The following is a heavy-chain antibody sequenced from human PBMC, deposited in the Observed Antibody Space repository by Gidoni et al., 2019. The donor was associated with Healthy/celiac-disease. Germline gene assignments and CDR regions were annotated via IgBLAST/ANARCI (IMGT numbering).Heavy chain of an antibody. CDR3: ARDFAYYYGSGSPLPDAFDI. D-gene: IGHD3-10*01. CDR2: ISSSSSTI. V-gene: IGHV3-48*02. Sequence: EVQLVESGGGLVQPGGSLRLSCAASGFTFSSSSMNWVRQAPGKGLEWVSYISSSSSTIYYADSVKGRFTISRDNAKNSLYLQMNSLRDEDTAVYYCARDFAYYYGSGSPLPDAFDIWGQGTMVTVSS. CDR1: GFTFSSSS. J-gene: IGHJ3*02.